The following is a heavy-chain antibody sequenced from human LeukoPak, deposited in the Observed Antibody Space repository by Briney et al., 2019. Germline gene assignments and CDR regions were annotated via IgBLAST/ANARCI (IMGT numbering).Heavy chain of an antibody. CDR2: ISGSGGST. CDR3: ANQYYYGSGTYRTFFDY. D-gene: IGHD3-10*01. Sequence: PGGSLRLSCAASGFTVSSNYMSWVRQAPGQGLEWISAISGSGGSTYYADSVKGRFTISRDNSKNTLYLQMNSLGAEDTAVYYCANQYYYGSGTYRTFFDYWGQGTLVTVSS. V-gene: IGHV3-23*01. J-gene: IGHJ4*02. CDR1: GFTVSSNY.